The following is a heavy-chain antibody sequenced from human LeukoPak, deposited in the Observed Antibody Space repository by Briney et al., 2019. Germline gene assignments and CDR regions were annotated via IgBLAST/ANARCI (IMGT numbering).Heavy chain of an antibody. V-gene: IGHV1-69*05. Sequence: SVKVSCKASGGTFSSYAISWVRQAPGQGLEWMGGIIPIFGTANYAQKFQGRVTITTDESTSTAYMELSSLRSEDTAVYYCARGGRIAAAQYNYYYYMDVWGKGTTVTVSS. CDR3: ARGGRIAAAQYNYYYYMDV. D-gene: IGHD6-13*01. CDR2: IIPIFGTA. CDR1: GGTFSSYA. J-gene: IGHJ6*03.